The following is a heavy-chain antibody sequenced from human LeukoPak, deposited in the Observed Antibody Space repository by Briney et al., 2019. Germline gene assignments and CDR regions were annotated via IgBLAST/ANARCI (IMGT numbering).Heavy chain of an antibody. CDR1: GYTFTDYY. CDR3: ASKGDTTVTTWLDY. CDR2: VDPEDGET. J-gene: IGHJ4*02. V-gene: IGHV1-69-2*01. D-gene: IGHD4-17*01. Sequence: ASVKISCKVSGYTFTDYYMHWVQQAPGKGLEWMGLVDPEDGETIYAEKFQGRVTITADTSTDTAYMELSSLRSEDTAVYYCASKGDTTVTTWLDYWGQGTLVTVSS.